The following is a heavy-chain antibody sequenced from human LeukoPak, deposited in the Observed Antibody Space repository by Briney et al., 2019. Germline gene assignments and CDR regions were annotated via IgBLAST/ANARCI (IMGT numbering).Heavy chain of an antibody. Sequence: ASVTVSCKASGYTFTSYYMHWVRQAPGQGLEWMGLIITSAGSTTYAQNFQGRVTLTRDTSTSTVYMEMSSLRSEDTAVYYCARVEGLTATVTDWGQGTLVIVSS. CDR1: GYTFTSYY. D-gene: IGHD5-18*01. J-gene: IGHJ4*02. CDR2: IITSAGST. CDR3: ARVEGLTATVTD. V-gene: IGHV1-46*01.